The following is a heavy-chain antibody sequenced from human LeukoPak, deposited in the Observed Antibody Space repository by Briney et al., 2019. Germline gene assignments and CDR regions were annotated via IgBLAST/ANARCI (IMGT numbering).Heavy chain of an antibody. D-gene: IGHD3-16*01. CDR3: ARESGGSRPLDH. CDR1: GDSISSNF. J-gene: IGHJ4*02. CDR2: MYTSGST. V-gene: IGHV4-4*07. Sequence: SETLSLTCTVSGDSISSNFRTWIRQPAGKGLEWIGRMYTSGSTDYKPSLKSRVTLSVDTSKNHFSLNLSSVTAADTAVYYCARESGGSRPLDHWGQGTPVTVSS.